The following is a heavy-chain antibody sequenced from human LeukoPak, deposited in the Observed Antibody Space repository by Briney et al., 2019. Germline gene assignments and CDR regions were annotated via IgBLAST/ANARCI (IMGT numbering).Heavy chain of an antibody. CDR3: ARGPHDRGYWYFDL. J-gene: IGHJ2*01. CDR1: GVTFSNYG. CDR2: ISSDGRNI. V-gene: IGHV3-30*03. Sequence: GGSLRLSCADSGVTFSNYGMNWVRQAPGKGLEWVAVISSDGRNIYHTDSVKGRFTISRDNTRNTLYLQMNSLRPEDTAVYYCARGPHDRGYWYFDLWGRAPWSLSPQ.